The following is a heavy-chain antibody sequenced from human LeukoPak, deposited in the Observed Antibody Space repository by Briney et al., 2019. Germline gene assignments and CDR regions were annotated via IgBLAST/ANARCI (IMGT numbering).Heavy chain of an antibody. CDR2: INWNGGSI. D-gene: IGHD3-3*01. V-gene: IGHV3-20*04. CDR1: GFTFDDYG. Sequence: GGSLRLSCAASGFTFDDYGMSWVRQAPGKGLEWVSGINWNGGSIGYADSVKGRFTISRDNAKNSLYLQMNSLRAEDTALYYCARGVTIFGVVRNAFDIWGQGTLVTVSS. J-gene: IGHJ3*02. CDR3: ARGVTIFGVVRNAFDI.